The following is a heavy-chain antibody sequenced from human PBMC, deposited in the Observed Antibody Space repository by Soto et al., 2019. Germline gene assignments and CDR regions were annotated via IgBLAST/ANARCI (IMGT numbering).Heavy chain of an antibody. CDR1: GFTFSSYS. Sequence: RLSCAASGFTFSSYSMSWVRQAPGKGLEWVAHITATGGTTYYADSVKGRFTISRDTSRNTLYLQMNGLRAEDTALYYCAKCMQAYWNYDAHHIWGQGTMVTVSS. CDR2: ITATGGTT. V-gene: IGHV3-23*01. D-gene: IGHD1-7*01. CDR3: AKCMQAYWNYDAHHI. J-gene: IGHJ3*02.